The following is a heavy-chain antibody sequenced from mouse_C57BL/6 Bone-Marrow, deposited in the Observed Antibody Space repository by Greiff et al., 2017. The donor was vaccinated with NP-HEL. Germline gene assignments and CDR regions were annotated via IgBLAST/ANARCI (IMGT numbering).Heavy chain of an antibody. CDR2: ISSGGSYT. V-gene: IGHV5-6*01. CDR3: ARHDSTTVVAPGFAY. D-gene: IGHD1-1*01. Sequence: EVQLVESGGDLVKPGGSLKLSCAASGFTFSSYGMSWVRQTPDKRLEWVATISSGGSYTYYPDSVKGRFTISRDNAKNTLYLQMRSLKSEDTAMYYCARHDSTTVVAPGFAYWGQGTLVTVSA. J-gene: IGHJ3*01. CDR1: GFTFSSYG.